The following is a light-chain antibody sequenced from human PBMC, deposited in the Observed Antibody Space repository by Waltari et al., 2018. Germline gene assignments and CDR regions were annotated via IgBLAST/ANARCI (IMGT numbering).Light chain of an antibody. J-gene: IGKJ4*01. CDR2: DAS. Sequence: EIVMTQSPATLSVSPGERVTLSCRASQSISSYLAWYQQKPGQAPRLLIHDASTRANSIAARFGGSGSGTEFTLTISSLQSEDFAVYYCQQYDKWPLTFGGGTEVEIK. V-gene: IGKV3-15*01. CDR3: QQYDKWPLT. CDR1: QSISSY.